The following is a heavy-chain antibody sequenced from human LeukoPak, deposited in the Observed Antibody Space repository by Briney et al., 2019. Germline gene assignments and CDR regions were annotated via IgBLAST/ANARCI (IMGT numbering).Heavy chain of an antibody. CDR1: GFTFSSYS. J-gene: IGHJ4*02. V-gene: IGHV3-21*01. D-gene: IGHD5-18*01. CDR2: ISSSSTSM. Sequence: PGGSLRLSCAASGFTFSSYSMNWVRQAPGKGLEWVSSISSSSTSMYYADSVKGRFTISRDNAKNSLYLQMNSLRAEDTAVYYCLRERGYSYGYSDYWGQGTLVTVSS. CDR3: LRERGYSYGYSDY.